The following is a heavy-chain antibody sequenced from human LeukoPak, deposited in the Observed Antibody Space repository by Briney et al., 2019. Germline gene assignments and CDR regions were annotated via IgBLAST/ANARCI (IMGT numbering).Heavy chain of an antibody. Sequence: PGGSLRLSCAASGFTFSNAWMNWVRQAPGKGLEWVGRIKSKTDGGTTDYAAPVKGGFTISRDDSKNTLYLQMNSLKTEDTAVYYCTAELWSGYYMDDYWGQGTLVTVSS. J-gene: IGHJ4*02. CDR1: GFTFSNAW. CDR3: TAELWSGYYMDDY. CDR2: IKSKTDGGTT. D-gene: IGHD3-3*01. V-gene: IGHV3-15*07.